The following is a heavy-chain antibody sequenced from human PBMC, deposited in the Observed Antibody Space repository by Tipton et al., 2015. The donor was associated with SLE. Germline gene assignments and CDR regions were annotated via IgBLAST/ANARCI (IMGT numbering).Heavy chain of an antibody. J-gene: IGHJ6*03. CDR2: IYYSGST. D-gene: IGHD3-22*01. CDR1: GGSLSSSSYY. CDR3: ARDPADYSDSSGRRLYHYYFMDV. Sequence: TLSLTCTVSGGSLSSSSYYFGWIRQPPGKGLEWIGSIYYSGSTYYNPSLKSRVTMSVDTSKNQISLKVNSVTAADSAVYYCARDPADYSDSSGRRLYHYYFMDVWGRGTTVTVSS. V-gene: IGHV4-39*07.